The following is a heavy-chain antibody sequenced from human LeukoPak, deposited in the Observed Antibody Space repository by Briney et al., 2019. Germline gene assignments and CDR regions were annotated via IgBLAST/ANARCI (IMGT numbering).Heavy chain of an antibody. J-gene: IGHJ3*02. CDR2: IYTSGST. CDR1: GGSISSGSYY. Sequence: PSETLSLTCTVSGGSISSGSYYWSWIRQPAGKGLEWIGRIYTSGSTNYNPSLKSRVTISVDTSKNQFSLKLSSVTAADTAVYYCARDMMKQLVPTSGAFDIWGQGTMVTVSS. CDR3: ARDMMKQLVPTSGAFDI. D-gene: IGHD6-13*01. V-gene: IGHV4-61*02.